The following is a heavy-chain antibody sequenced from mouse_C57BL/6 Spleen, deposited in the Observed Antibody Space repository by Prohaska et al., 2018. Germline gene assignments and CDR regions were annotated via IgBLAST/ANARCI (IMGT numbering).Heavy chain of an antibody. CDR2: ISSGSSTI. CDR1: GFTFSDYG. CDR3: ARLYYGSSSDY. Sequence: EVQLVESGGGLVKPGGSLKLSCAASGFTFSDYGMHWVRQAPEKGLEWVAYISSGSSTIYYADTVKGRFTISRDNAKNTLVLQMTSLRSEDTAMYYCARLYYGSSSDYWGQGTTLTVSS. V-gene: IGHV5-17*01. D-gene: IGHD1-1*01. J-gene: IGHJ2*01.